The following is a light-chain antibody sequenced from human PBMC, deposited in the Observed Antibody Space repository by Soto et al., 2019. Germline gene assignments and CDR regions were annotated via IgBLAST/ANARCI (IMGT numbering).Light chain of an antibody. V-gene: IGLV2-14*01. CDR2: EVS. CDR1: SNDVGGYNY. CDR3: SSFTGSTTWV. Sequence: QSALTQPASLSGSPGQSITMFCTGTSNDVGGYNYVSWYQQHPGKAPKLIIYEVSNRPSGISSRFSGSKSANTASLTISGLPAEDEAEYYCSSFTGSTTWVFGGGTKLTVL. J-gene: IGLJ3*02.